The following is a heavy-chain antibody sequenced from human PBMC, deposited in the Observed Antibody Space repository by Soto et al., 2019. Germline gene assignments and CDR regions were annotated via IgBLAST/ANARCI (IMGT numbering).Heavy chain of an antibody. V-gene: IGHV4-34*01. Sequence: QVQLQQWGAGLLKPSETLSLTCAVYGGSFSGYYWSWIRQPPGKGLEWIGEINHSGSTNYNPSLKSRVTISVDTSKNQFSLKLSSVTAADTAVYYCARVGHYYDSSGSDYWGQGTLVTVSS. CDR1: GGSFSGYY. CDR2: INHSGST. D-gene: IGHD3-22*01. CDR3: ARVGHYYDSSGSDY. J-gene: IGHJ4*02.